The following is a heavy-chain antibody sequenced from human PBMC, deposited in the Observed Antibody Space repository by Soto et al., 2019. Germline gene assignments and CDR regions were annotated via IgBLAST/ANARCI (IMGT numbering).Heavy chain of an antibody. CDR1: RFTFSSYG. D-gene: IGHD1-1*01. CDR3: DQDVRLERLDGMYV. CDR2: ISYDGSNK. Sequence: QVQLVQSGGCVVQPGRSLRLSCAASRFTFSSYGMHWVRQAQGKGLEWVAFISYDGSNKYYADSVKGRFTISRDTSKNTLYLQMNSLKAHDTGGCYCDQDVRLERLDGMYVWGQGITVTVSS. V-gene: IGHV3-30*18. J-gene: IGHJ6*02.